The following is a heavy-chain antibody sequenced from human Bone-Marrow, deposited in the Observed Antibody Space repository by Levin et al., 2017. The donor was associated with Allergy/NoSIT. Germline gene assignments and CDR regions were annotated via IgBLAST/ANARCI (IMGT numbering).Heavy chain of an antibody. J-gene: IGHJ4*02. V-gene: IGHV3-23*01. Sequence: PGESLKISCTASGFTFDNYAVTWVRQAPGEGLKWVSAITRTGDRTYFADSVKGRFTISRDNSKNTVSLQMSSLRADDTAVYYCAREFGGSGWYSVDYWGQGTLVIVSS. CDR3: AREFGGSGWYSVDY. CDR1: GFTFDNYA. CDR2: ITRTGDRT. D-gene: IGHD6-19*01.